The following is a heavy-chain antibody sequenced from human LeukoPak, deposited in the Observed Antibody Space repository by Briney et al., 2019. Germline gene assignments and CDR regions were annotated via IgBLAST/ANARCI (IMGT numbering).Heavy chain of an antibody. J-gene: IGHJ4*02. CDR2: ICHSGST. Sequence: SETLSLTCTVSGVSITSYYWSWIRQPPGKGLEWIGSICHSGSTNDNPSLKSRVTTSVDTSKNQFSLKLSSVTAADTAVYYCARNTAALSHTTIWGQGTLVTVFS. D-gene: IGHD6-13*01. CDR1: GVSITSYY. V-gene: IGHV4-59*08. CDR3: ARNTAALSHTTI.